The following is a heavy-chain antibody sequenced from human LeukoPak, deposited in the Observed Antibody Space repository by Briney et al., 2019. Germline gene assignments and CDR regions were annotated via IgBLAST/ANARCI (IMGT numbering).Heavy chain of an antibody. CDR3: AKVLVLVSANRYYFDY. Sequence: GGSLRLSCAASGFTFDDYAMHWVRQAPGKGLEWVSGISWNSGSIGYADSVKGRFTISRDNAKNSLYLQMNSLRAEDTAVYYCAKVLVLVSANRYYFDYWGQGTLVTVSS. J-gene: IGHJ4*02. CDR2: ISWNSGSI. CDR1: GFTFDDYA. V-gene: IGHV3-9*01. D-gene: IGHD2-15*01.